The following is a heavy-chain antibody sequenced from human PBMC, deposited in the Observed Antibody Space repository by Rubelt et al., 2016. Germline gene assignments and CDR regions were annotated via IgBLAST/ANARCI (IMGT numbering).Heavy chain of an antibody. CDR2: I. Sequence: IYYADSVKGRFTISRDNAKNSLYLQMNSLRAEDTAVYYCAKYPIVGATYYFDYWGQGTLVTVSS. D-gene: IGHD1-26*01. CDR3: AKYPIVGATYYFDY. V-gene: IGHV3-48*04. J-gene: IGHJ4*02.